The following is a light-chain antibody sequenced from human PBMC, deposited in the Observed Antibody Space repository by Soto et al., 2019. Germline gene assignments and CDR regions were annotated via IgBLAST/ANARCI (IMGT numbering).Light chain of an antibody. CDR1: SSDVGGYNY. Sequence: QSVLTQPASVSGSPGQSITISCTGTSSDVGGYNYVSWYQQHPGKAPKLMIYEVSNRPSGVSNRFSGSKSGNTASLTISGLQYEDEADYYCSSYTSSSTNWVFGGGTKLTVL. V-gene: IGLV2-14*01. CDR3: SSYTSSSTNWV. CDR2: EVS. J-gene: IGLJ3*02.